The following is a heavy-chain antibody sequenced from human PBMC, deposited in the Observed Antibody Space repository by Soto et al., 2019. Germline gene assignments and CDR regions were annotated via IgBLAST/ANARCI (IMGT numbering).Heavy chain of an antibody. CDR3: ATIEPYCGGDCHFDY. CDR2: IIPIFGTA. Sequence: QVQLVQSGAEVKKPGSSVKVSCKASGGTFSSYAISWVRQAPGQGLEWMGGIIPIFGTANYGQKFQGRVTITADESTSTAYMELSSLRSEDTAVYYRATIEPYCGGDCHFDYWGQGTLVTVSS. D-gene: IGHD2-21*02. V-gene: IGHV1-69*01. CDR1: GGTFSSYA. J-gene: IGHJ4*02.